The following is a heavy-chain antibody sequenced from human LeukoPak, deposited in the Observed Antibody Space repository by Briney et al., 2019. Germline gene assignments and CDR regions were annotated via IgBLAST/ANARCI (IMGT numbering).Heavy chain of an antibody. D-gene: IGHD3-22*01. J-gene: IGHJ5*01. CDR1: GFTFSSYS. CDR2: ISSSSSYI. Sequence: GGSLRLSCAASGFTFSSYSMNWVRQAPGKGLEWVSSISSSSSYIYYADSVKGRFTISRDNAKNTLYLQMNSLRAEDTAIYYCAKDRPNYYEANGHYFRRDGDSWGQGTLVTVSS. CDR3: AKDRPNYYEANGHYFRRDGDS. V-gene: IGHV3-21*04.